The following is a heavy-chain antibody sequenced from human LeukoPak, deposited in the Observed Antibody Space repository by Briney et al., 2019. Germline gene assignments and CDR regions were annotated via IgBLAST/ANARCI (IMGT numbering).Heavy chain of an antibody. CDR1: GYSISSGYY. Sequence: SETLSLTCAVSGYSISSGYYWGWIRPPPGKGLEWIGSIYHSGSTYYNPSLKSRVTISVDTSKNQFSLKLSSVTAADTAVYYCARGRWLHAYFDYWDQGTLVTVSS. CDR2: IYHSGST. D-gene: IGHD5-12*01. V-gene: IGHV4-38-2*01. CDR3: ARGRWLHAYFDY. J-gene: IGHJ4*02.